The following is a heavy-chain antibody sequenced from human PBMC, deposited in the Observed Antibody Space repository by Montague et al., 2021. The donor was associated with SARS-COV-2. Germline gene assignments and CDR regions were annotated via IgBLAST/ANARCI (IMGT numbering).Heavy chain of an antibody. Sequence: SETLSLTCVVSGDSISADTWWSWVRLHPGKGLVWFGETYHTGSTTYTPSSKSRVIMSVVKSWNQLSLRLTSVTTADTAIYYCAKKESGKSDLADWGQGTLVTASS. V-gene: IGHV4-4*02. CDR2: TYHTGST. D-gene: IGHD1-26*01. CDR1: GDSISADTW. CDR3: AKKESGKSDLAD. J-gene: IGHJ4*02.